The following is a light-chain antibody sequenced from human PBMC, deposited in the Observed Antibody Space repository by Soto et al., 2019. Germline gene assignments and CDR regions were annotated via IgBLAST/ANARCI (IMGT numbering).Light chain of an antibody. V-gene: IGKV1-5*01. CDR2: DAA. Sequence: DIQMTQSPSTLSGSVGDRVTITCRASQTISSWLAWYQQKPGKAPKLLIFDAASLQSGVPSRFSGGGSRTDFTLTISRLEPEDFAVFYCQQYGSSPQTFGQGTKVDIK. CDR3: QQYGSSPQT. J-gene: IGKJ1*01. CDR1: QTISSW.